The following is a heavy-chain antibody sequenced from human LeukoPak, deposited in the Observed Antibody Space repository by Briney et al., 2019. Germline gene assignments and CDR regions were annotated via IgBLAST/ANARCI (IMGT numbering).Heavy chain of an antibody. V-gene: IGHV3-30*03. Sequence: PGRSLRLSCAASGFTFSSYDMHWVRQARGKGLEWVAVVSYDGSNEYYADSVKGRFTISRDNSKNTLYLQMNSLRAEDTAVYYCARGIAVAGTFWFDQWGQGTLVTVSS. CDR2: VSYDGSNE. J-gene: IGHJ5*02. D-gene: IGHD6-19*01. CDR1: GFTFSSYD. CDR3: ARGIAVAGTFWFDQ.